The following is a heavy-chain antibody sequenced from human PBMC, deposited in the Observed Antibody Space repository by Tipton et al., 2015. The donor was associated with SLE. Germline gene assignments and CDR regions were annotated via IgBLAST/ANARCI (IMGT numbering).Heavy chain of an antibody. J-gene: IGHJ3*02. CDR3: AKVGYDDVFDI. CDR1: GFTFTTYG. Sequence: LSLTCAASGFTFTTYGMSWVRQAPGQGLEWVSVLYSGGSSPFYADSVKGRFTISRDNSKNTLYLHINSLRAEDTAVYYCAKVGYDDVFDIWGQGTMVTVSS. CDR2: LYSGGSSP. D-gene: IGHD5-12*01. V-gene: IGHV3-23*03.